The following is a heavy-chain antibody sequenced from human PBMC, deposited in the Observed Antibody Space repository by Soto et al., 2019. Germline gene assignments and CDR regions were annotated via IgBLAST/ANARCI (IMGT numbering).Heavy chain of an antibody. CDR3: ARQTQGCTAGSCYSAVDY. Sequence: SETLSLTCTVSGDSISSSTYYWVRIRHPPGKGLEWIGSIYYSGSTNYNPSLKSRVTISVDTSKIQFSLKLSSVTAADTALYYCARQTQGCTAGSCYSAVDYWGPGTLVTVSS. V-gene: IGHV4-39*01. D-gene: IGHD2-15*01. J-gene: IGHJ4*02. CDR2: IYYSGST. CDR1: GDSISSSTYY.